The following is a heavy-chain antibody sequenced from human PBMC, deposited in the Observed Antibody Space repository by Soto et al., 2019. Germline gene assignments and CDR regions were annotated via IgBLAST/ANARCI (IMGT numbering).Heavy chain of an antibody. CDR3: ARGGGPYVWFNEF. CDR2: IIPVFGTT. CDR1: GGLFSSFA. Sequence: QEQLVQSGAEVKKPGSSVKVSCKDSGGLFSSFAISWVRQAPGQGLEWRGGIIPVFGTTNYAQKFQGRVTITADESTNTAYMELSSLTSDDTAMYYCARGGGPYVWFNEFWGQGTQVTVSS. V-gene: IGHV1-69*01. J-gene: IGHJ4*02. D-gene: IGHD3-16*01.